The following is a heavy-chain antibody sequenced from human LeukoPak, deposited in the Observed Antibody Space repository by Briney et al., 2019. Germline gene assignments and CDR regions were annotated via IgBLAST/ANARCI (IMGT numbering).Heavy chain of an antibody. CDR3: TRDPEVGGYYDSSGYC. Sequence: GGSLRLSCTASGFTFGDYAMSWFRQAPGKGLEWVGFIRSKAYGGTTEYAASVKGRFTISRDDSKSIAYLQMNSLKTEDTAVYYCTRDPEVGGYYDSSGYCWGQGTLVTVSS. V-gene: IGHV3-49*03. CDR2: IRSKAYGGTT. CDR1: GFTFGDYA. D-gene: IGHD3-22*01. J-gene: IGHJ4*02.